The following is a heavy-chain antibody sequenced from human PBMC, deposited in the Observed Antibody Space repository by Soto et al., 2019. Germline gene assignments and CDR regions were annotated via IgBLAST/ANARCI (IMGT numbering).Heavy chain of an antibody. CDR2: INHSGST. Sequence: SETLSLTCAVYGGSFSGYYWTWIRQPPGTGLEWIGEINHSGSTNYNPSLKSRVTISVDTSKNQFSLKLTSVTAADAAVYYCARDKITGLFDYWGQGTLVTVS. CDR3: ARDKITGLFDY. CDR1: GGSFSGYY. J-gene: IGHJ4*02. D-gene: IGHD2-8*02. V-gene: IGHV4-34*01.